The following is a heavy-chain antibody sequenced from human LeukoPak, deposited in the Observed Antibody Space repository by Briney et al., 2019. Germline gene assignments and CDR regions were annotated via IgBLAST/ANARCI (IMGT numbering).Heavy chain of an antibody. D-gene: IGHD3-3*01. J-gene: IGHJ6*02. Sequence: PXXTLSLTCTVSGGSLSSYYWSWVRQPAGKGLEWIGRIYTSGSTNYNPSLKSQVTISVDTSKNQFSLKLSSVTAADTAVYYCARDVHYDFWSGVTYGMDVWGQGTTVTVSS. CDR3: ARDVHYDFWSGVTYGMDV. V-gene: IGHV4-4*07. CDR2: IYTSGST. CDR1: GGSLSSYY.